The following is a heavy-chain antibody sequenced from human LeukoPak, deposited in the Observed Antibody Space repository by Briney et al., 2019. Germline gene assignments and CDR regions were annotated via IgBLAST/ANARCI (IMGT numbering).Heavy chain of an antibody. CDR2: INHSGST. CDR3: ARGSHGDYGRRKYFAY. J-gene: IGHJ4*02. CDR1: GGSFSGYY. V-gene: IGHV4-34*01. Sequence: SETLSLTCAVYGGSFSGYYWSWIRQPPGKGLEWIGEINHSGSTNYNPSLKSRVTISVDTSKNQFSLKLSSVTAADTAVYYCARGSHGDYGRRKYFAYWGRGSLVTVSS. D-gene: IGHD4-17*01.